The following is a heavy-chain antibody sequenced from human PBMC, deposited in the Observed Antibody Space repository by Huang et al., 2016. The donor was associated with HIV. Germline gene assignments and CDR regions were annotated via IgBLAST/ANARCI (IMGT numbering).Heavy chain of an antibody. Sequence: QVQLVESGGGVVQPGGSLRLSCAASGFTFSSYGMHWVRQAPGKGLGWVAFIRYDGSNKYYAESVKGRFTISRDNSKNTLYLQMNSLRAEDTAVYYCATLEGYAFDIWGQGTMVTVSS. CDR3: ATLEGYAFDI. V-gene: IGHV3-30*02. CDR2: IRYDGSNK. J-gene: IGHJ3*02. CDR1: GFTFSSYG.